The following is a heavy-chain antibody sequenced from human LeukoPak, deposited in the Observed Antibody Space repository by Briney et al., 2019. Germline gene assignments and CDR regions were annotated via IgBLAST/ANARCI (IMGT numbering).Heavy chain of an antibody. Sequence: PGGSLRLSCAAAGFTFSSYGMHWVRQAPGKGLEWVAFIRYDGSNKYYADSVKGRFTISRDNSKNTLYLQMNGLRAEDTAVYYCAKEGFGNYYSAYFDYWGQGTLVTVSS. D-gene: IGHD1-26*01. CDR1: GFTFSSYG. J-gene: IGHJ4*02. V-gene: IGHV3-30*02. CDR2: IRYDGSNK. CDR3: AKEGFGNYYSAYFDY.